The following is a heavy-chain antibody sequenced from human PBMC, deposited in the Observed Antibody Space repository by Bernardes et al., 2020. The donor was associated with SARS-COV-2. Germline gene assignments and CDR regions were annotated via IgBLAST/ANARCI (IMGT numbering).Heavy chain of an antibody. CDR2: ITGGGNST. D-gene: IGHD2-21*02. Sequence: GGSLRLSCAASGFTFSNYAMSWVRKAPGKGLEWVSTITGGGNSTKYIDSVKGRFTISRDNSKNTLFLQVNSLRAEDTAVYYCAKYFYCVGDCKTYDIWGQGTMVTVSS. V-gene: IGHV3-23*01. CDR3: AKYFYCVGDCKTYDI. J-gene: IGHJ3*02. CDR1: GFTFSNYA.